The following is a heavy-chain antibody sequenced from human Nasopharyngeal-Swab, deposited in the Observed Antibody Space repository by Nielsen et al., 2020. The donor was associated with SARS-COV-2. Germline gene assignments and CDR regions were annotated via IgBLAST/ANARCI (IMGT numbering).Heavy chain of an antibody. Sequence: SETLSLTCTVSGGSISSSSYYWGWIRQPPGKGLEWIGSIYYSGSTYYNPSLKSRVTISVDTSKNQFSLKLSSVTAADTAVYYCARMATAHPSFDYWGQGTLVTVSS. V-gene: IGHV4-39*01. CDR3: ARMATAHPSFDY. D-gene: IGHD5-24*01. J-gene: IGHJ4*02. CDR2: IYYSGST. CDR1: GGSISSSSYY.